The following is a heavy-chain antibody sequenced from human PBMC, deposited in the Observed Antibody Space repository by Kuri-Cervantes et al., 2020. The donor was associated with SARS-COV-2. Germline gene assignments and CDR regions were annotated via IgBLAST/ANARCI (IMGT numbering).Heavy chain of an antibody. D-gene: IGHD4-17*01. CDR2: IYPGDSDT. J-gene: IGHJ6*03. CDR3: ARRAYGEEVDYYYMDV. Sequence: GGPLRLSCKGSGYSFTNYWIGWVRQMPGKGLEWMGIIYPGDSDTRYSPSFQGQVTISADKSINTAFLQWSSLKASDTAIYYCARRAYGEEVDYYYMDVWGKGTAVTVSS. V-gene: IGHV5-51*01. CDR1: GYSFTNYW.